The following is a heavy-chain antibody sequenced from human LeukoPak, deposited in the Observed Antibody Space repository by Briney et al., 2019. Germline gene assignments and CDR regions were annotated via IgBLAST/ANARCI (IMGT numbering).Heavy chain of an antibody. J-gene: IGHJ4*02. D-gene: IGHD2-21*02. Sequence: GGSLTLLCAASGLTFSIYEMNWVRQAPGEGLEWVSYMTSSGSTIYYAACVKGRLTIDRDYAKHSLFMQINSVTTVQTAVYYCARARCGDDCYGYFHDFWGQGALVTVSS. V-gene: IGHV3-48*03. CDR2: MTSSGSTI. CDR1: GLTFSIYE. CDR3: ARARCGDDCYGYFHDF.